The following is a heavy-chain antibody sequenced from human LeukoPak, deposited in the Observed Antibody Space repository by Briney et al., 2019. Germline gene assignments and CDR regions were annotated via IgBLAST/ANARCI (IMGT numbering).Heavy chain of an antibody. J-gene: IGHJ4*02. V-gene: IGHV4-30-4*01. CDR2: IYYSGST. CDR3: AHGNILTGLGIDY. Sequence: GYIYYSGSTYYNPSLKSRVTISVDTSKNQFPLKLSSVTAADTAVYYCAHGNILTGLGIDYWGQGTLVTVSS. D-gene: IGHD3-9*01.